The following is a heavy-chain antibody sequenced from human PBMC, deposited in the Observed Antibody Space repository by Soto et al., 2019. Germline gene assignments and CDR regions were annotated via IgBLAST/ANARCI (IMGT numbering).Heavy chain of an antibody. J-gene: IGHJ4*02. V-gene: IGHV3-15*01. CDR2: IKSKTDGGTT. CDR1: GFTFSNAW. CDR3: TTDQVVVIPHLVYYFDY. D-gene: IGHD3-22*01. Sequence: GGSLRLSCAASGFTFSNAWMSWVRQAPGKGLEWVGRIKSKTDGGTTDYAAPVKGRFTISRDDSKNTLYLQMNSLKTEDTAVYYCTTDQVVVIPHLVYYFDYRGQLPLVTVCS.